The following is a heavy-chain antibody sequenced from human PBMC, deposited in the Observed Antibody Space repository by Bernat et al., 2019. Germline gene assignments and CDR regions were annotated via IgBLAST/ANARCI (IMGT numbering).Heavy chain of an antibody. CDR1: GFTFRSYA. J-gene: IGHJ3*02. CDR3: VRDQEVIITFEGAFDI. Sequence: QVQLVESGGGVVQPGRSLRLSCAASGFTFRSYAMHWVRQAPGKGLEWVAVISYDGSNKYYADSVKGRFTISRDNSKNTLYLQMNSLRAEDTAVYYCVRDQEVIITFEGAFDIWGQGTMVTVSS. V-gene: IGHV3-30-3*01. CDR2: ISYDGSNK. D-gene: IGHD3-10*01.